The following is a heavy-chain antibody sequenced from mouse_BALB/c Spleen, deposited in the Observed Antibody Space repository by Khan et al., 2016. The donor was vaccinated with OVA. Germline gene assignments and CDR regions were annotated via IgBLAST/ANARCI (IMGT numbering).Heavy chain of an antibody. J-gene: IGHJ3*01. CDR1: GFTFSSFG. CDR2: ISSGSSTI. Sequence: EVELVESGGGLVQPGGSRKLSCAASGFTFSSFGMHWFRQAPEKGLEWVAYISSGSSTIYYADTVKGRFTISRDNPKHTLFLQMTSLRSEDTAMYYCVRDYYGSSYVAYWGQGTLVTVSA. V-gene: IGHV5-17*02. CDR3: VRDYYGSSYVAY. D-gene: IGHD1-1*01.